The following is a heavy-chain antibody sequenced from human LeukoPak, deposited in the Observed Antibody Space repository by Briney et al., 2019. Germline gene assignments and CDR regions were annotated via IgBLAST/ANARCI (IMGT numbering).Heavy chain of an antibody. J-gene: IGHJ4*02. CDR2: IDWGDDK. D-gene: IGHD1-26*01. Sequence: SGPALVKPTQTLTLTCTFSGFSLSTSGMCVSWIRQPPGKALEWLARIDWGDDKYYSTSLKTRLTISKDTSKNQVVLTMTNMDPVDTATYYCARARGSYRFSYFDYWGQGTLVTVSS. CDR3: ARARGSYRFSYFDY. CDR1: GFSLSTSGMC. V-gene: IGHV2-70*11.